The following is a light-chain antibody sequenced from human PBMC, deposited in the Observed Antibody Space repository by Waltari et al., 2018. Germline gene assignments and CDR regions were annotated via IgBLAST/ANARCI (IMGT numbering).Light chain of an antibody. V-gene: IGLV2-18*02. CDR1: SSDVGSYNR. J-gene: IGLJ2*01. CDR2: EVS. Sequence: GSPGQSVTIACTGTSSDVGSYNRVSWYQQPPGTAPKLMIYEVSNRPSGVPDRFSGSKSGNTASLTISGLQAEDEADYYCSSYTSSSMVVFGGGTKLTVL. CDR3: SSYTSSSMVV.